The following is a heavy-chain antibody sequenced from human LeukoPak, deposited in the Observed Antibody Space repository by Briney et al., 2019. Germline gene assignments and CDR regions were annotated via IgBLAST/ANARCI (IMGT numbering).Heavy chain of an antibody. CDR3: TTWYNNDDY. CDR2: IRSKTDGGTA. J-gene: IGHJ4*02. Sequence: GGSLRLSCVASGFNFINAWMSWVRQAPGKGPEWVGRIRSKTDGGTADYAAVVKGRFTISRDDSKNTLYLQMNSLKFEDTAVYYCTTWYNNDDYWGQGSLVTVSS. D-gene: IGHD1-14*01. V-gene: IGHV3-15*01. CDR1: GFNFINAW.